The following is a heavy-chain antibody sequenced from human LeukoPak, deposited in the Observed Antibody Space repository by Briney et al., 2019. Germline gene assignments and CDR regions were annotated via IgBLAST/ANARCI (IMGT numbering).Heavy chain of an antibody. CDR3: ATMPFYGSGSWH. Sequence: ASVKVSCKASGGTFSSYAISWVRQAPGQGLEWMGWISTYSGDTNYTQTFQGRVTLTTDTSTTTAFMESRSLTSDDTAVYYCATMPFYGSGSWHWGQGTLVTVSS. J-gene: IGHJ1*01. V-gene: IGHV1-18*01. CDR2: ISTYSGDT. CDR1: GGTFSSYA. D-gene: IGHD3-10*01.